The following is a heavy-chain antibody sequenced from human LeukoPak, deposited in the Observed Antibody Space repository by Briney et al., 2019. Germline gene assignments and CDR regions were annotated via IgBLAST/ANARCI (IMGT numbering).Heavy chain of an antibody. D-gene: IGHD3-9*01. CDR2: IRSSSSYT. V-gene: IGHV3-11*06. J-gene: IGHJ4*02. Sequence: GGSLRLSCAASGFTFSDYYMSWIRQAPGKGLEWVSYIRSSSSYTNYADSVKGRFTISRDNAKNSLYLQMNSLRAEDTAVYYCAREEGLGDRLVINPAVDYWGQGTLVTVSS. CDR3: AREEGLGDRLVINPAVDY. CDR1: GFTFSDYY.